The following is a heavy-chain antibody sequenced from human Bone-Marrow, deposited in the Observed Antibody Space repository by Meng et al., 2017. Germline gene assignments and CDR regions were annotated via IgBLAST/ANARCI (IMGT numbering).Heavy chain of an antibody. Sequence: ASVKVSCKASGYTFTSYDINWVRQATGQGLEWMGWMNPNSGNTGYAQKFQGRVTMTRNTSISTAYMELSSLRAEDKAVYYCARGVLLELGKMGWGQGTMVTVSS. V-gene: IGHV1-8*01. J-gene: IGHJ4*02. CDR1: GYTFTSYD. D-gene: IGHD7-27*01. CDR3: ARGVLLELGKMG. CDR2: MNPNSGNT.